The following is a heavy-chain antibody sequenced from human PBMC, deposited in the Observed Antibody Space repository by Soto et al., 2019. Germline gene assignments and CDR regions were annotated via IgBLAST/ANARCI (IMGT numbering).Heavy chain of an antibody. Sequence: GGSLRLSCAASGFTFSSYAMSWVRQAPGKGLEWVSAISGSGGSTYYADSVKGRFTISRDNSKNTLYLQMNSLRAEDTAVYYCAKDSGDYGDFAPDYWGQGTLVTVSS. J-gene: IGHJ4*02. CDR3: AKDSGDYGDFAPDY. CDR2: ISGSGGST. CDR1: GFTFSSYA. V-gene: IGHV3-23*01. D-gene: IGHD4-17*01.